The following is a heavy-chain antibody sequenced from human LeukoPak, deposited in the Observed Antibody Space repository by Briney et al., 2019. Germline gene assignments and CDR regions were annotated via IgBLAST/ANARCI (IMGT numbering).Heavy chain of an antibody. CDR1: GGSFSGYY. J-gene: IGHJ4*02. V-gene: IGHV4-34*01. CDR3: ARGGPFGGFDY. CDR2: IYHSGST. Sequence: SETLSLTCAVYGGSFSGYYWSWIRQPPGKGLEWIGYIYHSGSTYYNPSLKSRVTISVDRSKNQFSLKLSSVTAADTAVYYCARGGPFGGFDYWGQGTLVTVSS. D-gene: IGHD3-16*01.